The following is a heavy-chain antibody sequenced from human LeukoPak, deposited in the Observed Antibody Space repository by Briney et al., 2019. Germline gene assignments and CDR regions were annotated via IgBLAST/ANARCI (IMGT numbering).Heavy chain of an antibody. CDR3: AKRTSYHIDV. Sequence: GGSLRLSCAASGFTFSSYGMSWVRRAPGKGLEWVSSISDSGSTTYYPDSVKGRFSISGDNSKNTFYLQMNSLRAEDTAVYYCAKRTSYHIDVWGKGTTVTVSS. V-gene: IGHV3-23*01. CDR2: ISDSGSTT. J-gene: IGHJ6*03. CDR1: GFTFSSYG.